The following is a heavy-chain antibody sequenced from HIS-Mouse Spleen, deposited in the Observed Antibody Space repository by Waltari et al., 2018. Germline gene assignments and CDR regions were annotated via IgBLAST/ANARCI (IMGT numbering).Heavy chain of an antibody. V-gene: IGHV3-30*04. Sequence: QLQLVESGGGVVHPGRSLRLSRAPTGFTSRCYSIHWVPPAPGKGLEWVAVISYDGSNKYYADCVKGQFTISRDNSKNTLYLQMNSLRAEDTAVYYCARVDWGSESGFDYWGQGTLVTVSS. J-gene: IGHJ4*02. CDR3: ARVDWGSESGFDY. D-gene: IGHD7-27*01. CDR2: ISYDGSNK. CDR1: GFTSRCYS.